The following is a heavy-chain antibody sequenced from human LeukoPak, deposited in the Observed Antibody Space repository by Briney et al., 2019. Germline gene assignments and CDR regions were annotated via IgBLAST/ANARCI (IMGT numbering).Heavy chain of an antibody. D-gene: IGHD2-15*01. Sequence: GGSLRLSCAASGFTFSSYWMSWVRQAPGKGLEWVANINQDGSEQYYVDSVKGRFTISRDNTKNSLYLQMNSLRAEDTAVYYCAKDPLRDCSGGSCYPYYFDYWGQGTLVTVS. CDR2: INQDGSEQ. J-gene: IGHJ4*02. CDR1: GFTFSSYW. V-gene: IGHV3-7*03. CDR3: AKDPLRDCSGGSCYPYYFDY.